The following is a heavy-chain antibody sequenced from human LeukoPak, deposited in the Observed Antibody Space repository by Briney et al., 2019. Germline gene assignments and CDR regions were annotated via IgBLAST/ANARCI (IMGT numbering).Heavy chain of an antibody. CDR1: GFTFSSYW. CDR3: ARANNSSWHN. CDR2: IKPDGSAE. Sequence: GGSLGLSGAASGFTFSSYWRNWARRAPGRGLDWVANIKPDGSAEYYAASVKGRFTVSRDNAKNSLYLQMNSLRVEDTAVYYCARANNSSWHNWGQGTLVTVSS. J-gene: IGHJ4*02. D-gene: IGHD6-13*01. V-gene: IGHV3-7*01.